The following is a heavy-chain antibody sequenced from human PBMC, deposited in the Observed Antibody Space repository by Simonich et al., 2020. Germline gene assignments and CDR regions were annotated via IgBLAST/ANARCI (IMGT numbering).Heavy chain of an antibody. CDR1: GFTFSSYA. CDR2: ISGSGGST. D-gene: IGHD6-13*01. CDR3: AKGDRYSSSWYYFDY. V-gene: IGHV3-23*01. J-gene: IGHJ4*02. Sequence: EVQLLESGGGLVQPGGSLRLSCAASGFTFSSYAMSWVLQAPGKGLEWVSAISGSGGSTYYADSVKGRFTISRDKSKNTLYLQMNSLRAEDTAVYYCAKGDRYSSSWYYFDYWGQGTLVTVSS.